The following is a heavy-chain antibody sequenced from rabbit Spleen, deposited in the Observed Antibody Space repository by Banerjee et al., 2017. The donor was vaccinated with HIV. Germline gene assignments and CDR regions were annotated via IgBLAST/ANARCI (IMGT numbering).Heavy chain of an antibody. J-gene: IGHJ6*01. Sequence: QSLEESGGDLVKPGASLTLTCTASGFSFSSNYWVCWVRQAPGKGLEWIACIDSGSRDFTYYASWAKGRFTISKTSSTTVTLQMTSLTVADTATYFCARDTGSSFSTYGMDLWGQGTLVTVS. V-gene: IGHV1S40*01. D-gene: IGHD8-1*01. CDR3: ARDTGSSFSTYGMDL. CDR2: IDSGSRDFT. CDR1: GFSFSSNYW.